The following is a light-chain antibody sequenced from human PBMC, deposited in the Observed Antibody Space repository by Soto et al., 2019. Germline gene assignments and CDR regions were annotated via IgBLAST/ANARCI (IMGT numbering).Light chain of an antibody. V-gene: IGLV3-21*02. CDR1: NIGSKS. CDR3: QVWDSSSDHRV. CDR2: NDS. J-gene: IGLJ3*02. Sequence: SYELTQPPSVSVAPGQTARITCGGTNIGSKSVHWYQQKPGQAPVLVVYNDSDRPSGIPERFSGSNSGNTATLTISRVEAGDEADYYCQVWDSSSDHRVSGGGTKLTVL.